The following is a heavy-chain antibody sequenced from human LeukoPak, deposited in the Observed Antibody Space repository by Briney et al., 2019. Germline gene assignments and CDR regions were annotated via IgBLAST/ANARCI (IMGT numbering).Heavy chain of an antibody. D-gene: IGHD2-8*01. J-gene: IGHJ3*02. V-gene: IGHV4-59*01. CDR1: GGSISGYF. CDR2: ISYSGTT. Sequence: SETPSLTCTVSGGSISGYFWSWIRQPPGKGLEWIGYISYSGTTIYNPSLKSRVTMSVDTSKNQFSLNLRSVTAADTAVYFCARDLRNNVDIWGQGKMVTVSS. CDR3: ARDLRNNVDI.